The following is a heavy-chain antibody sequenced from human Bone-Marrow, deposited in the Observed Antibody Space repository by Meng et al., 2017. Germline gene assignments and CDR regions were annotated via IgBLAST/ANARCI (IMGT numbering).Heavy chain of an antibody. J-gene: IGHJ5*02. CDR3: ARRGWFGELLFPFDP. D-gene: IGHD3-10*01. CDR1: GYTFTGYY. V-gene: IGHV1-2*06. CDR2: INPKSGDT. Sequence: QVQLVQAGAEVKKPGASVKVSCKASGYTFTGYYMHWVRQAPGQGLEWMGRINPKSGDTHYAQRFQGRVTMTGDTSISTAYMELSGLRSDDTAMYYCARRGWFGELLFPFDPWGQGTLVTVSS.